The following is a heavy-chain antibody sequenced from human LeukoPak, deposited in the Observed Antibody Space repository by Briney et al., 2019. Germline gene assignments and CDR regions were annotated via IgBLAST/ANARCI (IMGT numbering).Heavy chain of an antibody. J-gene: IGHJ4*02. CDR3: ARSYYGSSGYMFDY. CDR1: GFTFSRND. Sequence: GGSLRLSCAASGFTFSRNDMHWVRQVTGEGLEWVSGIGRGGDTYYPDSVKGGFTISRENAKNTLYLQINSLRAGDTAVYYCARSYYGSSGYMFDYWGQGTLVTVSS. V-gene: IGHV3-13*04. D-gene: IGHD3-22*01. CDR2: IGRGGDT.